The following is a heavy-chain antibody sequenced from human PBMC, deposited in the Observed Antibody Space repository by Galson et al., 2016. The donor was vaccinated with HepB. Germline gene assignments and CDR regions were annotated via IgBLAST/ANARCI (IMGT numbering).Heavy chain of an antibody. CDR3: ARTTISAHPYFDY. CDR1: GVSISSVSYY. V-gene: IGHV4-61*02. J-gene: IGHJ4*02. CDR2: IYTNGGP. Sequence: TLSLTCTVSGVSISSVSYYWGWIRQPAGKGLEWIGRIYTNGGPNYNPSLKSRVTISIDSSENQFFLNLTSVTAPDTAVYYCARTTISAHPYFDYWGQGTLVSVSS. D-gene: IGHD2-21*02.